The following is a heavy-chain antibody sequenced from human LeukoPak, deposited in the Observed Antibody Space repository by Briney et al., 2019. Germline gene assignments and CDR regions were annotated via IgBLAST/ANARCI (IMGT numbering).Heavy chain of an antibody. CDR3: AREGTHDYGDYLDY. CDR1: GGSISNYY. D-gene: IGHD4-17*01. CDR2: ICYSGIT. Sequence: PSETLSLTCTVSGGSISNYYWNFIQQPPGKGLEWIGYICYSGITNYNPSLKSRVTISVDTSKNQFSLKLSSVTAADTAVYYCAREGTHDYGDYLDYWGQGTLATVSS. V-gene: IGHV4-59*12. J-gene: IGHJ4*02.